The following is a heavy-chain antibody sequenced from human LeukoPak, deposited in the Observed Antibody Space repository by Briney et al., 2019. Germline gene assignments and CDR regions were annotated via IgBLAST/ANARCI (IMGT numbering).Heavy chain of an antibody. V-gene: IGHV3-53*01. J-gene: IGHJ4*02. CDR2: IYTGGIT. CDR1: GLTVSNNH. D-gene: IGHD3-16*01. CDR3: ERDHAQAGGGLDY. Sequence: GGSLRLSCAASGLTVSNNHMAWVREAPGKGLEWVSVIYTGGITYYADSVQGRFTIYRDNSKNTVYLQMNSLRVEDTALYYCERDHAQAGGGLDYWGQGTQVTVSS.